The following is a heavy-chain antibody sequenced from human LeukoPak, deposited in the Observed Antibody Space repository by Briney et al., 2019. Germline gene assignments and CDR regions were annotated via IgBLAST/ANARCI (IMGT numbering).Heavy chain of an antibody. D-gene: IGHD6-19*01. CDR3: ARQGAYSSAIGMGY. CDR2: IHSGGST. Sequence: GGSLRLSCAASGFTVSSNYMTWVRQAPGKGLEWVSVIHSGGSTYYADSVKGRFTISRDNSKNTLYLQMNSLRAEDTAVYYCARQGAYSSAIGMGYWGQGTLVTVSS. V-gene: IGHV3-53*01. CDR1: GFTVSSNY. J-gene: IGHJ4*02.